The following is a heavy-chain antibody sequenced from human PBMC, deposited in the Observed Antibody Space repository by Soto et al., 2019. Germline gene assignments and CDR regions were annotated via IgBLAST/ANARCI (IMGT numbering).Heavy chain of an antibody. Sequence: QVQLVESGGGVVQPGRSLRVSCAASGFNFSSYVMHWVRQAPGTGLEWLAVIWYDGGTKYYADAVKCRFTSYRDNSTYPLYLTKNSMSAEATAVYSGARDGQWLPRDGLGSASYFYYWAKGPQVTVSS. CDR1: GFNFSSYV. D-gene: IGHD6-19*01. V-gene: IGHV3-33*01. CDR3: ARDGQWLPRDGLGSASYFYY. J-gene: IGHJ4*02. CDR2: IWYDGGTK.